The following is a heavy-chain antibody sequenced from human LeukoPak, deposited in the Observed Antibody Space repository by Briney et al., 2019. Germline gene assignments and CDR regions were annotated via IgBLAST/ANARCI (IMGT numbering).Heavy chain of an antibody. V-gene: IGHV6-1*01. Sequence: SQTLSLTCAISVDTVSSKSGAWNWIRQSPSRGLEWLGRTYYRSEWFNDYEESVKSRIIINADTSKNQISLQLKSVSPEDTAVYYCASEQGGSFHHWGQGTLVFVSS. CDR2: TYYRSEWFN. CDR3: ASEQGGSFHH. CDR1: VDTVSSKSGA. J-gene: IGHJ1*01. D-gene: IGHD3-16*01.